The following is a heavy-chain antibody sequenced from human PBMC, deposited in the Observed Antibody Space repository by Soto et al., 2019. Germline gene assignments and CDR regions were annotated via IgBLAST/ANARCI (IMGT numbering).Heavy chain of an antibody. CDR3: ARGFTGSAGRFDP. D-gene: IGHD2-8*02. V-gene: IGHV5-51*01. Sequence: GESLKISCKGSGYSFTSYWIGWVGQMPGKGLEWMGIIYPGDSDTRYSPSFQGQVTISADKSISTAYLQWDSLRASDTAIYYCARGFTGSAGRFDPWGQGTVVTVSS. CDR1: GYSFTSYW. J-gene: IGHJ5*02. CDR2: IYPGDSDT.